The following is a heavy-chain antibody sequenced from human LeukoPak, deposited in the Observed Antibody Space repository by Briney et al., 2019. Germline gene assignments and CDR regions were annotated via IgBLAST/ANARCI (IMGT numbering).Heavy chain of an antibody. Sequence: MPGGSLRLSCAASGFTFSSYAMSWVRQAPGKGLEWVSSISSSSSYIYYADSVKGRFTISRDNAKNSLYLQMNSLRAEDTAVYYCARDLFRYDPWGQGTLVTVSS. V-gene: IGHV3-21*01. D-gene: IGHD3-3*01. J-gene: IGHJ5*02. CDR1: GFTFSSYA. CDR2: ISSSSSYI. CDR3: ARDLFRYDP.